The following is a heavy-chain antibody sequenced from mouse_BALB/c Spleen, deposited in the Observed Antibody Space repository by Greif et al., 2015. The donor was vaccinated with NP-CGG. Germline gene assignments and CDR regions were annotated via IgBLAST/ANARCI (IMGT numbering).Heavy chain of an antibody. CDR2: IYPGDGDT. D-gene: IGHD2-1*01. V-gene: IGHV1-80*01. CDR1: GYAFSSYW. Sequence: VQLQQSGAELVRPGSSVKISCKASGYAFSSYWMNWVKQRPGQGLEWIGQIYPGDGDTNYNGKFKGKATLTADKSSSTAYMQLSSLTSEDSAVYFCARVGNYYFDHWGQGTTLTVSS. J-gene: IGHJ2*01. CDR3: ARVGNYYFDH.